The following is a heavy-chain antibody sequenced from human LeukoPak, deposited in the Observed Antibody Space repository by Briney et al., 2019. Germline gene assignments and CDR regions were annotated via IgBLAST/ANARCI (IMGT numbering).Heavy chain of an antibody. Sequence: GGSLRLSCAASGFTVSSNYMSWVRQAPGKGLEWVSVIYSGGSTYYADSVKGRFTISRDNSKNTLYLQMNSLRAEDTAVYYCAREPQKEQQLVQGNWGQGTLVTVSS. D-gene: IGHD6-13*01. CDR2: IYSGGST. J-gene: IGHJ4*02. CDR1: GFTVSSNY. CDR3: AREPQKEQQLVQGN. V-gene: IGHV3-53*01.